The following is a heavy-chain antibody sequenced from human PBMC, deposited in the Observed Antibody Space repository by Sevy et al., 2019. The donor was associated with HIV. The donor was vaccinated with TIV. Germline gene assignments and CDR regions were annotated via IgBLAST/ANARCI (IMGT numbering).Heavy chain of an antibody. V-gene: IGHV6-1*01. J-gene: IGHJ2*01. D-gene: IGHD6-19*01. CDR1: GDSVSSNKAA. CDR2: TYYKSKWYS. CDR3: ARSVAALDFWYFDL. Sequence: SQTLSLTCAISGDSVSSNKAAWNWIRQSPSRGLEWLGRTYYKSKWYSHYAVSVKSRMTINPDTSKNQFSLQLNSVTPEDTAVYYCARSVAALDFWYFDLWGRGTLVTVSS.